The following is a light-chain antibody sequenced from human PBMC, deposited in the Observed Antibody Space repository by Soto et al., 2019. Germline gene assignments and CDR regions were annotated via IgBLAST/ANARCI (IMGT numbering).Light chain of an antibody. CDR3: QQYDTYSRT. CDR1: QSVSRY. Sequence: EIVLTQSPDTLSLSPGESATLSCRASQSVSRYLAWYQQKPGQTPRLLIYDASNRAAGIPARFSGSGSGTDFTLTISSLEPEDFATYYCQQYDTYSRTFGQGTKVEIK. CDR2: DAS. J-gene: IGKJ1*01. V-gene: IGKV3-11*01.